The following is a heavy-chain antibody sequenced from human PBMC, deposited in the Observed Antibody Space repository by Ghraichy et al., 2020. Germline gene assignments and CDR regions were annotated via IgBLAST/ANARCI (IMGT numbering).Heavy chain of an antibody. CDR3: AKRAAGGTGYFDF. Sequence: GGSLRLSCAASGFTFSSGAMSWVRQAPGKGLEWVSGISGSGGSTYYADSVKGRFTISRDNSKNTLYLQMNNLRAEDTALYYCAKRAAGGTGYFDFWGQGTLVTVSS. V-gene: IGHV3-23*01. D-gene: IGHD6-13*01. CDR2: ISGSGGST. CDR1: GFTFSSGA. J-gene: IGHJ4*02.